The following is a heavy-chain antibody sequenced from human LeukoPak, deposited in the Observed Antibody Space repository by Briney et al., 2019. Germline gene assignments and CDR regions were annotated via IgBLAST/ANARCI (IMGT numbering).Heavy chain of an antibody. Sequence: GGSLRLSCAASGFTFSDSAMHWVRQASGKGLEWVGRSRSKVNSYATAYAASVKGRFTISRDDSKNTTYLQMNSLKIEDTAVYYCTRRGSDDSKGYYNIWGQGTLVTVSS. D-gene: IGHD3-22*01. CDR1: GFTFSDSA. CDR2: SRSKVNSYAT. J-gene: IGHJ4*02. CDR3: TRRGSDDSKGYYNI. V-gene: IGHV3-73*01.